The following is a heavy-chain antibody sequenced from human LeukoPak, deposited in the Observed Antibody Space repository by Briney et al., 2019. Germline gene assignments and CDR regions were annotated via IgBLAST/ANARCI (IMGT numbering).Heavy chain of an antibody. J-gene: IGHJ4*02. CDR2: IIPIFGTA. D-gene: IGHD5-18*01. V-gene: IGHV1-69*13. Sequence: HRASVKVSCKASGGTFSSYAISWVRQAPGQGLEWMGGIIPIFGTANYAQKFQGRVTITADESTSTAYMELSSLRSEDTAVYYCARVLRGYSYGFDYWGQGTLVTVSS. CDR3: ARVLRGYSYGFDY. CDR1: GGTFSSYA.